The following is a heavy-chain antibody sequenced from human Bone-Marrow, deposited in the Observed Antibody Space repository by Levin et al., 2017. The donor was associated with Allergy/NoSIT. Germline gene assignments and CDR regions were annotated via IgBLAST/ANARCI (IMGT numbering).Heavy chain of an antibody. CDR2: IYYSGST. J-gene: IGHJ3*02. D-gene: IGHD2-21*02. Sequence: PSETLSLTCTVSGGSISSYYWSWIRQPPGKGLEWIGYIYYSGSTNYNPSLKSRVTISVDTSKNQFSLKLSSVTAADTAVYYCARRRGGDSQDAFDIWGQGTMVTVSS. CDR3: ARRRGGDSQDAFDI. CDR1: GGSISSYY. V-gene: IGHV4-59*08.